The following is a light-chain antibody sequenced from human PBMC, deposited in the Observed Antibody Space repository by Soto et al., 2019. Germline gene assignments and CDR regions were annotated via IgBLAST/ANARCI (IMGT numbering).Light chain of an antibody. J-gene: IGKJ5*01. CDR3: QQHNSYPVT. CDR2: AAS. Sequence: DIQLTQSPSFLSASVGDRVTITCRASQGISSYLAWYQQQPGKAPKLLIYAASTLQSGVPSRFSGSGSGTEFTLTISSLQPEDFATYYCQQHNSYPVTFGRGTRLEIK. CDR1: QGISSY. V-gene: IGKV1-9*01.